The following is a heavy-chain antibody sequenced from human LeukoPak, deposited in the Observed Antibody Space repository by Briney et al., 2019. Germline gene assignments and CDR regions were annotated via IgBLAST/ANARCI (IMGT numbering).Heavy chain of an antibody. CDR1: GGTFSSYA. V-gene: IGHV1-69*05. J-gene: IGHJ4*02. D-gene: IGHD5-24*01. CDR2: IIPIFGTA. CDR3: ARGRDGYSFYYFDY. Sequence: EASVKVSCKASGGTFSSYAISWVRQAPGQGLEWMGGIIPIFGTANYAQKFQGRVTMTRNTSISTAYMELSSLRSEDTAVYYCARGRDGYSFYYFDYWGQGTLVTVSS.